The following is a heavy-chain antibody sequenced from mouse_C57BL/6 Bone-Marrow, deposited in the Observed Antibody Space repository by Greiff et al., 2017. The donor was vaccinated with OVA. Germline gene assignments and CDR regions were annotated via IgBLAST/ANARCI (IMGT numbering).Heavy chain of an antibody. CDR2: ISSGSSTI. V-gene: IGHV5-17*01. CDR3: ARGIYYDYDKAMDY. Sequence: EVKVEESGGGLVKPGGSLKLSCAASGFTFSDYGMHWVRQAPEKGLEWVAYISSGSSTIYYADTVKGRFTISRDNAKNTLFLQMTSLRSEDTAMYYCARGIYYDYDKAMDYWGQGTSVTVSS. CDR1: GFTFSDYG. J-gene: IGHJ4*01. D-gene: IGHD2-4*01.